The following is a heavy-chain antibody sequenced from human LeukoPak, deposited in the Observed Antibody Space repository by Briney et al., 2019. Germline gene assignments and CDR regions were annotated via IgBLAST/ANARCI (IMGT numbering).Heavy chain of an antibody. Sequence: SETLSLTCTVSGGSISSYYWSWIRQPAGKGLEWIGRIYTSGSTNYNPSLKSRVTISVDTSKNQISLKLSSVTAADTAVYYCARPSSSIDILTGYYTGDWYFDLWGRGTLVTVSS. CDR2: IYTSGST. CDR3: ARPSSSIDILTGYYTGDWYFDL. D-gene: IGHD3-9*01. CDR1: GGSISSYY. J-gene: IGHJ2*01. V-gene: IGHV4-4*07.